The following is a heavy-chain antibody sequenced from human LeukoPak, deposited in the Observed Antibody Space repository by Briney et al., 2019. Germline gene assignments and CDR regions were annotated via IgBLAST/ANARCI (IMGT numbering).Heavy chain of an antibody. V-gene: IGHV4-30-4*08. D-gene: IGHD2-21*02. CDR3: ARGVVTAHNWFDP. CDR2: IYYSGST. Sequence: PSETLSLTCTVSGGSISSGGYYWSWIRQHPGKGLEWIGYIYYSGSTYYNPSLKSRVTISVDTSKNQFSLKLSSVTAADTAVYYCARGVVTAHNWFDPWGQGTLVTVSS. J-gene: IGHJ5*02. CDR1: GGSISSGGYY.